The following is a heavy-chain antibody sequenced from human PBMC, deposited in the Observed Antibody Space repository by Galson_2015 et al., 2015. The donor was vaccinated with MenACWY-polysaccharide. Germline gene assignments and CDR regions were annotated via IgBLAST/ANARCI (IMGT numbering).Heavy chain of an antibody. V-gene: IGHV3-11*01. J-gene: IGHJ4*02. CDR3: ATRPRGGSYFDY. CDR1: GFTFSDYY. CDR2: ISSSGSTI. D-gene: IGHD1-26*01. Sequence: SLRLSCAASGFTFSDYYMSWIRQAPGKGLEWVSYISSSGSTIYYADSVKGRFTISRDNAKNSLYLQMNSLRAEDTAVYYCATRPRGGSYFDYWGQGILVTVSS.